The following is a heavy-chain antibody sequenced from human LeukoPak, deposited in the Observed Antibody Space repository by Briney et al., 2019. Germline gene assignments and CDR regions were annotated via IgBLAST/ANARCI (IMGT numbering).Heavy chain of an antibody. J-gene: IGHJ4*02. V-gene: IGHV4-59*08. CDR3: ARGSYSSAWSSLGY. CDR2: ISYSETT. Sequence: SETLSLTCVVSGARLTTYYWSWIRQPPGKGLEWIGYISYSETTNYNPSLKSRITISADPSKNQGSLKMSSLTAADTAIYYCARGSYSSAWSSLGYWGQGTLVTVSS. CDR1: GARLTTYY. D-gene: IGHD6-19*01.